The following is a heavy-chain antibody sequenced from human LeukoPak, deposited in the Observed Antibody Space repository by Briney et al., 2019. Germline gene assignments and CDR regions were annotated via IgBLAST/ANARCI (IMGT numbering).Heavy chain of an antibody. D-gene: IGHD1-26*01. CDR3: AKEGRPNSGGGFFDY. CDR1: GFTLSSYA. V-gene: IGHV3-23*01. Sequence: PGGSLRLSCAASGFTLSSYAMGWVRQAPGKGLEWFSTVNERGGRTYYADSVKGRFTMSRDSSKNTLYLQMNSLRVEDTAIYYCAKEGRPNSGGGFFDYWGQGTRVTVSS. J-gene: IGHJ4*02. CDR2: VNERGGRT.